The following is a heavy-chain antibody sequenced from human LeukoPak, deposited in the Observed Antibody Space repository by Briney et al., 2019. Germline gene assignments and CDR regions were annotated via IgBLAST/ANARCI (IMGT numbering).Heavy chain of an antibody. V-gene: IGHV4-34*01. CDR1: GGSFSGYY. J-gene: IGHJ4*02. Sequence: SETLSLTCAVYGGSFSGYYWSWIRQPPGKGLEWIGEINHSGSTNYNPSLKSRVTISVDTSKNQFSLKLSSVTAADTAVYYCARVGDGLFDYWGQGTLVTVSS. D-gene: IGHD1-26*01. CDR2: INHSGST. CDR3: ARVGDGLFDY.